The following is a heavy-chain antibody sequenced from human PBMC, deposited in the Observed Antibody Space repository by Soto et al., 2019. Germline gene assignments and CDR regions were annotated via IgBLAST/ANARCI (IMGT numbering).Heavy chain of an antibody. D-gene: IGHD6-13*01. CDR1: GYSISSGYY. V-gene: IGHV4-38-2*02. J-gene: IGHJ6*02. Sequence: SETLSLTCTVSGYSISSGYYWGWIRQPPGKGLEWIGSIYHSGSTYYNPSLKSRVTISVDTSKNQFSLKLSSVTAADTAVYYCARAGVAAAGYYYYYGMDVWGQGTTVTVSS. CDR2: IYHSGST. CDR3: ARAGVAAAGYYYYYGMDV.